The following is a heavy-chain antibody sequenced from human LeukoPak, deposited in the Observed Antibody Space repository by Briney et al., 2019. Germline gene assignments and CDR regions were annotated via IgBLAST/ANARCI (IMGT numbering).Heavy chain of an antibody. CDR2: IYADGAT. Sequence: GGSLRLSCAASGFTVSQNYMGWVRQAPGRGLEWVSLIYADGATHYADSVKGRFTISRDNSKNSLHLQMNTLRAEDTAVYYCARERDGRFFDYWGQGTLVTVSS. D-gene: IGHD5-24*01. CDR3: ARERDGRFFDY. CDR1: GFTVSQNY. V-gene: IGHV3-66*01. J-gene: IGHJ4*02.